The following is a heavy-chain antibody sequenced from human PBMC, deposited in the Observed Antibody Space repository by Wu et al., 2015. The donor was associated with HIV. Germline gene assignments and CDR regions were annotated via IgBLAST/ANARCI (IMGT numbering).Heavy chain of an antibody. CDR3: ARGRWVEQAYYDSSGYAYYFDY. Sequence: QVQLVQSGAEVKKPGASVKVSCKASGYTFTGYYMHWVRQAPGQGLEWMGWINPNSGGTNYAQKFQGRVTMTRDTSISTAYMELSRLRSDDTAVYYCARGRWVEQAYYDSSGYAYYFDYVGPGNAGHRLL. J-gene: IGHJ4*02. CDR2: INPNSGGT. CDR1: GYTFTGYY. V-gene: IGHV1-2*02. D-gene: IGHD3-22*01.